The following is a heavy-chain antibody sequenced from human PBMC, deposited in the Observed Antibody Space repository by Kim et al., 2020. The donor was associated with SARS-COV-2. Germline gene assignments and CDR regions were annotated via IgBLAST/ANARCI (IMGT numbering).Heavy chain of an antibody. D-gene: IGHD3-16*01. CDR1: GGTFSSYA. J-gene: IGHJ4*02. CDR2: IIPIFGTA. CDR3: ARGRTIQGGPGGRFYFDY. Sequence: SVKVSCKASGGTFSSYAISWVRQAPGQGLEWMGGIIPIFGTANYAQKFQGRVTITADESTSTAYMELSSLRSEDTAVYYCARGRTIQGGPGGRFYFDYWGQGTLVTVSS. V-gene: IGHV1-69*13.